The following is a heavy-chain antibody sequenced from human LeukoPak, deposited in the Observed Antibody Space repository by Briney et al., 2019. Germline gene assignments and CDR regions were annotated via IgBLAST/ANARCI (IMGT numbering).Heavy chain of an antibody. CDR2: ISSTSSYI. J-gene: IGHJ4*02. CDR3: ARASGYNFFFDY. CDR1: GFTFSSYS. D-gene: IGHD5-24*01. V-gene: IGHV3-21*01. Sequence: PGGSLRLSCAASGFTFSSYSMNWVRQAPGKGLGWVSSISSTSSYIYYADSVKGRFTISRDNAKTSLFLQLNSLRAEDTAVYYCARASGYNFFFDYWGQGALVTVSS.